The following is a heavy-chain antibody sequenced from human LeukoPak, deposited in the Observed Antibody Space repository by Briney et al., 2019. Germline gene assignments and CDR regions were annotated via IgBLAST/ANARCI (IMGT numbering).Heavy chain of an antibody. Sequence: GGSLRLSCAVSGVTFSAYWMAWVRQSPGKGLEWVAEIDEDGSVKYYVDSMKGRFTISRDNAKNSLYLQMNSLGAEDTAVYYCAKVPRDSDCYWGQGTLVTVSS. CDR3: AKVPRDSDCY. J-gene: IGHJ4*02. V-gene: IGHV3-7*01. CDR2: IDEDGSVK. CDR1: GVTFSAYW. D-gene: IGHD2-21*02.